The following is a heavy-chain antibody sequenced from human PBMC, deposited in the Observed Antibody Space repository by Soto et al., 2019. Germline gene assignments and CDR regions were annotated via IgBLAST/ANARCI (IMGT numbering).Heavy chain of an antibody. V-gene: IGHV3-49*04. CDR2: IRSKAYGGTT. Sequence: PGGSLRLSCTASGFTFGDYAMSWVRQAPGKGLEWVGFIRSKAYGGTTEYAASVKGRFTISRDDSKSIAYLQMNSLKTEDTAVYYCTRVSILYYYDSSSYYYLGYRYYYYYGMDVWGQGTTVNVSS. D-gene: IGHD3-22*01. J-gene: IGHJ6*02. CDR1: GFTFGDYA. CDR3: TRVSILYYYDSSSYYYLGYRYYYYYGMDV.